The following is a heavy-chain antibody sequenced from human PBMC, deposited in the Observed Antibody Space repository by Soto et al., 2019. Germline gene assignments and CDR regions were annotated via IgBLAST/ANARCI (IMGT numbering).Heavy chain of an antibody. J-gene: IGHJ6*02. Sequence: SETLSLTCAVYGGSFSGYYWSWIRQPPGKGLEWIGEINHSGSTNYNPSLKSRVTISVDTSKNQFSLKLSSVTAADTAVYYCARGRAYSNYYYYGMDVWGQGTTVTVSS. V-gene: IGHV4-34*01. CDR3: ARGRAYSNYYYYGMDV. D-gene: IGHD2-21*01. CDR2: INHSGST. CDR1: GGSFSGYY.